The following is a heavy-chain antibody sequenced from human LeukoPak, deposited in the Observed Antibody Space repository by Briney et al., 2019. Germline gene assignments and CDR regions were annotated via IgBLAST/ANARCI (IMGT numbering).Heavy chain of an antibody. CDR2: IHYDGSNK. CDR1: GFTFSTYG. D-gene: IGHD6-13*01. J-gene: IGHJ4*02. V-gene: IGHV3-30*02. Sequence: GGSLRLSCAASGFTFSTYGLHWVRQAPGKGLEWVAFIHYDGSNKYYADSVKGRFTVSRDNSENTLYLHMNSLRTEDTAVYYCARVESSWYYFDYWGQGTLVTVSS. CDR3: ARVESSWYYFDY.